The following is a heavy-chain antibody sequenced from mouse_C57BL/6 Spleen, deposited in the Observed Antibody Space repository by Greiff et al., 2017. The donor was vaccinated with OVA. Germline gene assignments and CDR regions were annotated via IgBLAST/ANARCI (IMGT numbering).Heavy chain of an antibody. Sequence: VQLQQPGAELVKPGASVKMSCKASGYTFTSYWITWVKQRPGQGLEWIGDIYPGSGSTNYNEKFKSKATLTVDTSSSTAYMQLSSLTSEDSAVYYCARENYYDYVSFDYWGQGTTLTVSS. D-gene: IGHD2-4*01. CDR1: GYTFTSYW. CDR2: IYPGSGST. CDR3: ARENYYDYVSFDY. J-gene: IGHJ2*01. V-gene: IGHV1-55*01.